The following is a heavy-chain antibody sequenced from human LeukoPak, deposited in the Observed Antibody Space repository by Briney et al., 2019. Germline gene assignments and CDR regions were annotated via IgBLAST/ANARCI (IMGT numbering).Heavy chain of an antibody. J-gene: IGHJ4*02. Sequence: GESLKISCTGSGFSFTNYWIGWVRQMPGKGLEWMGIIYPGDSDTTYSPPFQGQVTISDDRSNRTAYLQWSSLKASDTAMYYCARQGYCSGGSCFSPLQPGDYWGQGTLVTVSS. CDR1: GFSFTNYW. CDR2: IYPGDSDT. CDR3: ARQGYCSGGSCFSPLQPGDY. V-gene: IGHV5-51*01. D-gene: IGHD2-15*01.